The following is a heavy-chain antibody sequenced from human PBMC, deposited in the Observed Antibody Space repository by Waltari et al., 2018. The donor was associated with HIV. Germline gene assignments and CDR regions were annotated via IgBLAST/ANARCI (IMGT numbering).Heavy chain of an antibody. D-gene: IGHD6-13*01. V-gene: IGHV3-21*01. Sequence: EVQLVESGGGPVKPGGSLRLSCRASGFTFNRYCLDWVRQAPGKGLEWISSISSSGTFTHYADSVKGRFTISRDNANKSVYLQMNSLRAEDTAVYYCARDSRDNSWSLNFFDPWGQGTLVTVSS. J-gene: IGHJ5*02. CDR1: GFTFNRYC. CDR2: ISSSGTFT. CDR3: ARDSRDNSWSLNFFDP.